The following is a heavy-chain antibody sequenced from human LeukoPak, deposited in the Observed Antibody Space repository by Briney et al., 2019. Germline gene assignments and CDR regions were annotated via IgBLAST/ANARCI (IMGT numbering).Heavy chain of an antibody. D-gene: IGHD1-7*01. CDR2: ISYDGSNK. V-gene: IGHV3-30*03. CDR3: AFGTTTSFDY. CDR1: GFTFSSYG. J-gene: IGHJ4*02. Sequence: GGSLRLSCAASGFTFSSYGMSWVRQAPGKGLEWVAVISYDGSNKYYADSVKGRFTISRDNSKNTLYLQMNSLRAEDTAVYYCAFGTTTSFDYWGQGTLVTVSS.